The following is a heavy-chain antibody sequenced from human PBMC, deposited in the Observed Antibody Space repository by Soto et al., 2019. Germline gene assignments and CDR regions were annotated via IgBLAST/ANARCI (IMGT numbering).Heavy chain of an antibody. CDR2: ISYSGST. CDR3: ARSAQWDGFDP. J-gene: IGHJ3*01. D-gene: IGHD2-8*01. Sequence: PSETLSLTCTVSAGSISTINCYWSWIRQHPEKGLEWIGYISYSGSTFYHSSLKSRVTISLDTSKKQFSLTLTSVTAADTAVYYCARSAQWDGFDPWGQGTMVTVSS. CDR1: AGSISTINCY. V-gene: IGHV4-31*03.